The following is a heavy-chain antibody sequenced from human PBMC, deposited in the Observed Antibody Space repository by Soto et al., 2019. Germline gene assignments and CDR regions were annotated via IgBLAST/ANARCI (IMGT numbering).Heavy chain of an antibody. CDR1: GYSCGGYG. CDR2: FGQSASQP. J-gene: IGHJ4*02. D-gene: IGHD3-22*01. Sequence: GECLNTSCEASGYSCGGYGITWVHQKPEKSHEGRGRFGQSASQPYSSRSFRAHVSLSATQSITSVFLQWSSLGASDTAMYYCARQIYDSDIGPNFQYYFDYWGQGTPVTVSS. V-gene: IGHV5-10-1*01. CDR3: ARQIYDSDIGPNFQYYFDY.